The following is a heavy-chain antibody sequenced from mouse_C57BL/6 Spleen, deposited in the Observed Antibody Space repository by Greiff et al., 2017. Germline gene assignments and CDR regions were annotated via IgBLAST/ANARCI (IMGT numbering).Heavy chain of an antibody. Sequence: QVQLQQSGPELVKPGASVKISCKASGYAFSSSWMNWVKQRPGKGLEWIGRIYPGDGDTNYNGKFKGKATLTADKSSITAYMQLSSLTSEDSAVYFCARSSHSNTFAYWGQGTLVTVSA. CDR3: ARSSHSNTFAY. CDR1: GYAFSSSW. V-gene: IGHV1-82*01. D-gene: IGHD2-5*01. J-gene: IGHJ3*01. CDR2: IYPGDGDT.